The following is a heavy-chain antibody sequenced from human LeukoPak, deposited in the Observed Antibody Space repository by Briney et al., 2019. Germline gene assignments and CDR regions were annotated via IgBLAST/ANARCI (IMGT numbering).Heavy chain of an antibody. CDR2: IYYSGST. Sequence: SETLSLTCTVSGGSISSSSYYWGWIRQPPGKGLEWIGSIYYSGSTYCNPSLKSRVTISVDTSKNQFSLKLSSVTAADTAVYYCARDRSGSYSANYDYWGQGTLVTVSS. J-gene: IGHJ4*02. CDR3: ARDRSGSYSANYDY. D-gene: IGHD1-26*01. CDR1: GGSISSSSYY. V-gene: IGHV4-39*07.